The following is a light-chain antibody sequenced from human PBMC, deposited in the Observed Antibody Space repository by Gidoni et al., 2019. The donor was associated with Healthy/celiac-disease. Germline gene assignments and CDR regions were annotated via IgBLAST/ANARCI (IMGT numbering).Light chain of an antibody. CDR1: QSGSSSY. Sequence: EIVLTPSPGTLSLSPGERATLSCRASQSGSSSYLAWYQQKPGQAPRLLIYGASSRATGLPDRFSGSGSGTDFTLTISRLEPEDFAVYYCQQYGSSPPIVTFGPGTKVDIK. V-gene: IGKV3-20*01. J-gene: IGKJ3*01. CDR2: GAS. CDR3: QQYGSSPPIVT.